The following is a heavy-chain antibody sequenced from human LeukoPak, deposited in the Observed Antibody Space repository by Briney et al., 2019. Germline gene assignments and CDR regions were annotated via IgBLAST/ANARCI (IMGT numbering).Heavy chain of an antibody. CDR2: IIPIFGTA. J-gene: IGHJ4*02. CDR1: GGTFSSYA. Sequence: ASVKVSCKASGGTFSSYAISWVRQAPGQGLEWMGGIIPIFGTANYAQKFQGRVTITADESTSTAYMELSSLRSEDTAVYHCARERGYSGYDVLDYWGQGTLVTVSS. D-gene: IGHD5-12*01. CDR3: ARERGYSGYDVLDY. V-gene: IGHV1-69*13.